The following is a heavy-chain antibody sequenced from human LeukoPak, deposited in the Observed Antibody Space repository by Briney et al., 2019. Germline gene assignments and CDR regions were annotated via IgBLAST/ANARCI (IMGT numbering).Heavy chain of an antibody. V-gene: IGHV4-31*03. CDR3: ARDGGASQDLFLDF. D-gene: IGHD3-16*01. CDR1: GGSISNNGYY. J-gene: IGHJ4*02. Sequence: SQTLSLTCTVSGGSISNNGYYWSWIRQHPGKGLEWIGYIYYSGSTYYNPSLKSRVTMSVDTSKNQFSLKLSSVTAADTALYYCARDGGASQDLFLDFWGQGALVTVSS. CDR2: IYYSGST.